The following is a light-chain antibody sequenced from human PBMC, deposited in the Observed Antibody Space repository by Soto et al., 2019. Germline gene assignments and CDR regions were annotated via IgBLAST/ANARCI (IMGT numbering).Light chain of an antibody. Sequence: QSALTQPPSASGSPGQSVTISCIGTSSDVGGYKYVSWYQQHPGKAPKLMIYEVSKRPSGVPDRFSGSKSGNTASLTVSGLQAEDEADYYCSSYAGSNSVVFGGVTKLTVL. V-gene: IGLV2-8*01. CDR1: SSDVGGYKY. CDR2: EVS. J-gene: IGLJ2*01. CDR3: SSYAGSNSVV.